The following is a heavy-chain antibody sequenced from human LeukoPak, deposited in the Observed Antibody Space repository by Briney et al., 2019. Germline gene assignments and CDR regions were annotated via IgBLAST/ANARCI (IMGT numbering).Heavy chain of an antibody. CDR1: GFTLSSYG. CDR3: AKGYCSSTNCYGLFDY. J-gene: IGHJ4*02. Sequence: GGTLRLSCAASGFTLSSYGMSWVRQAPGKGLEWVSAISGSGGSTYYADSVKGRFTISRDKSKNTLYLQMKSLRAGDTAVYYCAKGYCSSTNCYGLFDYWGQGTLVTVSS. V-gene: IGHV3-23*01. CDR2: ISGSGGST. D-gene: IGHD2-2*01.